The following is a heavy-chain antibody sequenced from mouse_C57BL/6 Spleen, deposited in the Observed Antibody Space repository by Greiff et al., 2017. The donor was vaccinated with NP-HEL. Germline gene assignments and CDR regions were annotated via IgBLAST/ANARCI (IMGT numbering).Heavy chain of an antibody. Sequence: VKLVESGPELVKPGASVKISCKASGYAFSSSWMNWVKQRPGKGLEWIGRIYPGDGDTNYNGKFKGKATLTADKSSSTAYMQLSSLTSEDSAVYFCARKFGYGSSYAMDYWGQGTSVTVSS. J-gene: IGHJ4*01. CDR1: GYAFSSSW. CDR2: IYPGDGDT. D-gene: IGHD1-1*01. V-gene: IGHV1-82*01. CDR3: ARKFGYGSSYAMDY.